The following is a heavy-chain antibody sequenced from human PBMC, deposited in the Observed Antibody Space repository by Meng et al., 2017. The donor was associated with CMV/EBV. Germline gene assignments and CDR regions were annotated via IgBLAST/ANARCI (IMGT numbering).Heavy chain of an antibody. Sequence: ASVKVSCKASGYTFTGYCMHWVRQAPGQGLEWMGWINPNSGGTNYAQKFQGRVTMTRDTSISTAYMELSRLRSDDTAVYYCARVDCSSTSCYLRFDPWGQGTLVTVSS. CDR3: ARVDCSSTSCYLRFDP. D-gene: IGHD2-2*01. CDR1: GYTFTGYC. V-gene: IGHV1-2*02. CDR2: INPNSGGT. J-gene: IGHJ5*02.